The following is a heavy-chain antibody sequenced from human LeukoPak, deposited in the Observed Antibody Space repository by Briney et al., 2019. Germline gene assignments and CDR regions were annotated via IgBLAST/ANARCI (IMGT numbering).Heavy chain of an antibody. CDR2: IIPIFGTA. D-gene: IGHD1-14*01. CDR1: GGTFSSYA. J-gene: IGHJ5*02. CDR3: AREGIAGNWFDP. Sequence: ASVKVSCKASGGTFSSYAISWVRQAPGQGLEWMGGIIPIFGTANYAQKFQGRVTITADESTSTAYMELSSLRSEDTAVYYCAREGIAGNWFDPWGQGTLVTDSS. V-gene: IGHV1-69*13.